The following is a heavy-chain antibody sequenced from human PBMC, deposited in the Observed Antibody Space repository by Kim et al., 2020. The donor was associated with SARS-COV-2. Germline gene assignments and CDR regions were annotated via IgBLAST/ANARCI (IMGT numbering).Heavy chain of an antibody. J-gene: IGHJ3*02. CDR3: ARAGFDI. Sequence: IFGTANYAQKFQGRVTITADESTSTAYMELSSLRSEDTAVYYCARAGFDIWGQGTMVTVSS. CDR2: IFGTA. V-gene: IGHV1-69*01.